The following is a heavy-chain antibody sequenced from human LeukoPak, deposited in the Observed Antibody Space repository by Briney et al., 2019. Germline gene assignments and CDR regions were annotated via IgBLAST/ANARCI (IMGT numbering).Heavy chain of an antibody. CDR1: GGTFSSHA. D-gene: IGHD3-10*01. Sequence: ASVKVSCKASGGTFSSHAISWVRQAPGQGLEWMGRIIPILGIANYAQKFQGRVTITADKSTSTAYMELSSLRSEDTAVYYCARRLYGSGSYYGFDYWGQGTLVTVSS. V-gene: IGHV1-69*04. J-gene: IGHJ4*02. CDR3: ARRLYGSGSYYGFDY. CDR2: IIPILGIA.